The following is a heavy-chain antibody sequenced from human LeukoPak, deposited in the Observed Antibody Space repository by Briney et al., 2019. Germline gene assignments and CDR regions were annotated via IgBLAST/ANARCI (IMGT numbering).Heavy chain of an antibody. CDR1: GYTFTIYA. Sequence: ASVKVSCKASGYTFTIYALNWVRQAPGQGLEWMGWINTNTGNPTYAQGFTGRFVFSLDTSVSTAYLQISSLKAEDAAVYYCARDPPYDYVWGSYREFDYWGQGTLVTVSS. CDR2: INTNTGNP. V-gene: IGHV7-4-1*02. CDR3: ARDPPYDYVWGSYREFDY. J-gene: IGHJ4*02. D-gene: IGHD3-16*02.